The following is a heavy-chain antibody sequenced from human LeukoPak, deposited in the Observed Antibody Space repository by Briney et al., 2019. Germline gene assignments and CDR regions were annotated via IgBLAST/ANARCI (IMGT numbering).Heavy chain of an antibody. V-gene: IGHV3-30-3*01. Sequence: GGSLRLSCAASGLTFSAYAMHWVRQAPGKGLEWVAVISYDGSNKYYADSVKGRFTISGDNSKNTLYLQMNSLRAEDTAVYYCAKGLRYSDYWGQGTLVTVSS. CDR1: GLTFSAYA. J-gene: IGHJ4*02. D-gene: IGHD4-17*01. CDR3: AKGLRYSDY. CDR2: ISYDGSNK.